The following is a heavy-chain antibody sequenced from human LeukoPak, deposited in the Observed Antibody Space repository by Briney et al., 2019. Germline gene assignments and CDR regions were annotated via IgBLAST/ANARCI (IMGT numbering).Heavy chain of an antibody. V-gene: IGHV3-48*03. CDR1: GFTFSSYE. CDR3: ASQKGRIAVAVDY. CDR2: ISSSGSTT. J-gene: IGHJ4*02. Sequence: GGSLRLSCVASGFTFSSYEMNWVRQAPGKGLEWVSYISSSGSTTYYAASVKGRFTISRDNAKNSLYLQMNSLRVEDTAVYYCASQKGRIAVAVDYWGQGTLVTVSS. D-gene: IGHD6-19*01.